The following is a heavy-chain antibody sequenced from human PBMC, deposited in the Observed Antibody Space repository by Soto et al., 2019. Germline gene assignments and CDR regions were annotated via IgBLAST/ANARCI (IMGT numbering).Heavy chain of an antibody. CDR3: GKEPAAADTLYYYCYCVRDV. Sequence: PGGSLRLSCAASGFTFSSYGMHWVRQAPGKGLEWRAVISYDGSNKYYADSVKGRFTISRDNSKNTLYLQMNSLSAEDTAVYYCGKEPAAADTLYYYCYCVRDVWGQGTPVT. V-gene: IGHV3-30*18. CDR1: GFTFSSYG. J-gene: IGHJ6*02. D-gene: IGHD6-13*01. CDR2: ISYDGSNK.